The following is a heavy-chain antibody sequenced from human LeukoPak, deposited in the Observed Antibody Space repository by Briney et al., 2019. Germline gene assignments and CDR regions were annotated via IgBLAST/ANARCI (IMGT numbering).Heavy chain of an antibody. J-gene: IGHJ4*02. D-gene: IGHD1-26*01. V-gene: IGHV1-18*01. Sequence: VASVKVSCKASGYTFTSYGISWVRQAPGQGLEWMGWISSYNGNTNYAQKLQGRVTMTTDTSTSTASMELRRLRSDDTAVYYCARGRGYSGSYSDYYFDYWGQGTLVTVSS. CDR3: ARGRGYSGSYSDYYFDY. CDR1: GYTFTSYG. CDR2: ISSYNGNT.